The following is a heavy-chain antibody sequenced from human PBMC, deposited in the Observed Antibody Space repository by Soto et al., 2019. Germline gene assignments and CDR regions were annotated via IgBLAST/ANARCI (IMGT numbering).Heavy chain of an antibody. J-gene: IGHJ6*03. D-gene: IGHD3-3*01. CDR2: INAGNGNT. Sequence: QVQLVQSGAEVKKPGASVKVSCKASGYTFTSYAMHWVRQAPGQRLEWMGWINAGNGNTKYSQKFQGRVTITRDTSESTAYMELSSLRSEDTAVYYCARDPANKTWSGYYYDYYYYYMDVWGKGTTVTVSS. CDR3: ARDPANKTWSGYYYDYYYYYMDV. V-gene: IGHV1-3*01. CDR1: GYTFTSYA.